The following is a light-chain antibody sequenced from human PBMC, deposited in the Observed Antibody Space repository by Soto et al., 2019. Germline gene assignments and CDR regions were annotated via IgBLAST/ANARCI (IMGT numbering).Light chain of an antibody. Sequence: QSALTQPASVSGSPGQSITISCTGTSSTVGGFNVVSWYQQHPGKAPKVIIYEGIKRPSGVSNRFSGSNSGSTASLTISGLQAEGEADYYCCSYVGATTYVFGTGTKGTVL. V-gene: IGLV2-23*01. CDR1: SSTVGGFNV. J-gene: IGLJ1*01. CDR2: EGI. CDR3: CSYVGATTYV.